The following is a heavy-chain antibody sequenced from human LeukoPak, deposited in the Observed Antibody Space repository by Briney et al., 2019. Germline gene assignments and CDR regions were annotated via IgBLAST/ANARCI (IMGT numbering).Heavy chain of an antibody. CDR3: ARGGITVTGGAFDI. CDR2: IFSGGST. J-gene: IGHJ3*02. V-gene: IGHV4-39*07. Sequence: SETQSLTCTVSGGFISSSSYYWGWIRRPPGKGLEWSASIFSGGSTYYNPSLKSRVTISVDTSKSQFSLKLSSVTAADTAVYYCARGGITVTGGAFDIWGQGTMVTVSS. D-gene: IGHD6-19*01. CDR1: GGFISSSSYY.